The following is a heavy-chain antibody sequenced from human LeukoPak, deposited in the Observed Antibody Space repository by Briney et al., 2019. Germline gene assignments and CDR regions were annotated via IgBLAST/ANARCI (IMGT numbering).Heavy chain of an antibody. V-gene: IGHV1-8*01. D-gene: IGHD7-27*01. CDR3: ARGPPNWGMVGY. J-gene: IGHJ4*02. CDR2: MKSNNGHT. Sequence: ASVKVSCKASGYTFTSFDFNWVRQATGQGLEWMGWMKSNNGHTGYAQKFQGRVSMTRDTAISTAYMELSSLTFEDTAVYYCARGPPNWGMVGYWGQGTLVTVSS. CDR1: GYTFTSFD.